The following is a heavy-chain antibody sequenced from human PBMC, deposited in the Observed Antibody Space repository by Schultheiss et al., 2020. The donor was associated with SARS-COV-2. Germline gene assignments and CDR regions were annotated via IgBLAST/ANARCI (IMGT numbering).Heavy chain of an antibody. J-gene: IGHJ4*02. CDR1: GFTFSSYA. V-gene: IGHV3-64*02. CDR3: TSGTF. Sequence: GESLKISCAASGFTFSSYAMHWVRQAPGKGLEYVSAISSNGGSTYYADSVKGRFTISRDNAKNSLHLQMNSLRVEDTAVYYCTSGTFWGQGTLVTVSS. CDR2: ISSNGGST. D-gene: IGHD1-1*01.